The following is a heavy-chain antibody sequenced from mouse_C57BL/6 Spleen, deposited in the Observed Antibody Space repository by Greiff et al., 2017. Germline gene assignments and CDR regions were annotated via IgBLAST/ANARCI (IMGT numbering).Heavy chain of an antibody. D-gene: IGHD1-1*01. Sequence: VQLQQSGAELVRPGASVKLSCTASGFNIKDYYMHWVKQRPEQGLEWIGWIDPENGDTEYASKFQGKATITADTSSNTAYLQLSSLTSEDTSVYYCTFYYGSSYVGYFDVWGAGTTVTVSS. V-gene: IGHV14-4*01. CDR3: TFYYGSSYVGYFDV. CDR1: GFNIKDYY. J-gene: IGHJ1*01. CDR2: IDPENGDT.